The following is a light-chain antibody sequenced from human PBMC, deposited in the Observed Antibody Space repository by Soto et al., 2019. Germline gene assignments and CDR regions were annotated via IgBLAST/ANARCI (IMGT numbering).Light chain of an antibody. CDR1: QNINKS. CDR2: DAS. CDR3: QQYTSYPWT. V-gene: IGKV1-5*01. J-gene: IGKJ1*01. Sequence: DIQMTQSPSTLSASVGDRVTITCRASQNINKSLAWYQQKPGKAPNLLIYDASTLESGVPARFSGGYSGTEFTLTISSLQPDDIATFYCQQYTSYPWTFGQGTKVDIK.